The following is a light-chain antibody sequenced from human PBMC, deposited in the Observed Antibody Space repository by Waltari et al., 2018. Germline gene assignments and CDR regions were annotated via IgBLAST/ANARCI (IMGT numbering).Light chain of an antibody. CDR3: LQYNDWPPLFT. Sequence: EIEMTQSPAIMSVSPGERVTLSCRASQKISNNFAWYQQKPGQAPRLLSYGPTTRAGVIPGRFRGSGSGTESTLTIDGLQSEDFAVYYCLQYNDWPPLFTFGPGTKVEIK. J-gene: IGKJ3*01. CDR2: GPT. CDR1: QKISNN. V-gene: IGKV3-15*01.